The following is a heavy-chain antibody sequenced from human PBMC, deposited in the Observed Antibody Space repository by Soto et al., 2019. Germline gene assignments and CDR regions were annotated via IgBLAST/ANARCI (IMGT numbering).Heavy chain of an antibody. CDR1: GGSISSGGYY. D-gene: IGHD3-9*01. CDR3: ARDPVLRYFDWLTPPVV. V-gene: IGHV4-31*03. CDR2: IYYSGST. J-gene: IGHJ3*01. Sequence: SETLSLTCTVSGGSISSGGYYWSWIRQHPGKGLEWIGYIYYSGSTYYNPSLKSRVTISVDTSKNQFSLKLSSVTAADTVVYYCARDPVLRYFDWLTPPVVWGQGTMVTVSS.